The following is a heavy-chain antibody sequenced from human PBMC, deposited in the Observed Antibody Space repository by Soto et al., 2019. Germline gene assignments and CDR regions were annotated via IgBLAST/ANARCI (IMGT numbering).Heavy chain of an antibody. CDR3: AREFPHYESSDSYFDY. V-gene: IGHV6-1*01. CDR2: TYYRSKWYN. Sequence: SQTLSLTCAISGDSVSGNSAAWNWIRQSPSRGLEWLGRTYYRSKWYNDYAVSVKSRITVTPDTSKNQFSLHLNSVTPEDTAVYYCAREFPHYESSDSYFDYWGQAALGTVS. CDR1: GDSVSGNSAA. D-gene: IGHD3-22*01. J-gene: IGHJ4*02.